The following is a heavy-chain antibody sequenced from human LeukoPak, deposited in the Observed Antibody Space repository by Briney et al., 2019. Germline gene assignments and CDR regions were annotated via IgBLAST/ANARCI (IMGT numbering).Heavy chain of an antibody. V-gene: IGHV3-66*01. CDR2: IYSGGST. CDR1: GFTVSSNY. J-gene: IGHJ4*02. CDR3: ACGATHKYYFDY. Sequence: GGSLRLSCAASGFTVSSNYMSWVRQAPGKGLEWVSVIYSGGSTYYADSVKGRFTISRDNSKNTLYLQMNSLRAEDTAVYYCACGATHKYYFDYWGQGTLVTVSS. D-gene: IGHD1-26*01.